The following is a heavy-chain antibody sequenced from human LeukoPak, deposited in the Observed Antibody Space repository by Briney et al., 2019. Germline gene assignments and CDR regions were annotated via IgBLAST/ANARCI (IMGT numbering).Heavy chain of an antibody. CDR3: AKGGPYSSDLLPTY. V-gene: IGHV3-23*01. J-gene: IGHJ4*02. CDR2: ISGSGAST. D-gene: IGHD6-19*01. Sequence: GGSLRLSCAASGFTFTNYAMSWVRQAPGKGLEWVPAISGSGASTYYADSVKGRFTISRDNSKDTLYLQMNSLRAEDTAVYYCAKGGPYSSDLLPTYWGQGTLVTVSS. CDR1: GFTFTNYA.